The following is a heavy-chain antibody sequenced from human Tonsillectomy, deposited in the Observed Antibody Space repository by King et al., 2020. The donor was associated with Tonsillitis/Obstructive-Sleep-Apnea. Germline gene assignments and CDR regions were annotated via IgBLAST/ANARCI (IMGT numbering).Heavy chain of an antibody. D-gene: IGHD3-9*01. CDR1: GGSISSSRYY. CDR2: IYYNGDT. CDR3: VGHAPDMENSSYYMDV. J-gene: IGHJ6*03. V-gene: IGHV4-39*01. Sequence: LQLQESGPGLVKPSETLSLSCFGSGGSISSSRYYWGWIRQPPGKGLEWIGTIYYNGDTYYNPSLKSRVTVSIDTSESQFSLKLTSVTGADTAVYYCVGHAPDMENSSYYMDVGGKGTTVTVPS.